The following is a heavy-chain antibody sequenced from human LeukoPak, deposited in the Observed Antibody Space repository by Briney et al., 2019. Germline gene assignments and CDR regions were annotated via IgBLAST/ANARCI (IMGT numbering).Heavy chain of an antibody. Sequence: SVTLSLTCTVSGGSISSGSYYWSWIRQPAGKGLEWIGRIYTSGSTNYNPSLKSRVTISVDTSKNQFSLKLSSVTAADTAVYYCARDNPYYYGSGSYFGFDPWGQGTLVTVSS. CDR3: ARDNPYYYGSGSYFGFDP. V-gene: IGHV4-61*02. D-gene: IGHD3-10*01. J-gene: IGHJ5*02. CDR1: GGSISSGSYY. CDR2: IYTSGST.